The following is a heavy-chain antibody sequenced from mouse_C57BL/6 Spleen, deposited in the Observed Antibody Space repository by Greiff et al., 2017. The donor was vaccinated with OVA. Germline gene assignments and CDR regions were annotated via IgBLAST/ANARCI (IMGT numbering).Heavy chain of an antibody. J-gene: IGHJ2*01. CDR3: ARSPYGNYRSFDY. CDR2: INPSNGGT. Sequence: VQLQQPGTELVKPGASVKLSCKASGYTFPSYWMHWVKQRPGQGLEWIGNINPSNGGTNYNEKFKSKATLTVDKSSSTAYMQLSSLTSEDSAVYYCARSPYGNYRSFDYWGQGTTLTVSS. V-gene: IGHV1-53*01. CDR1: GYTFPSYW. D-gene: IGHD2-1*01.